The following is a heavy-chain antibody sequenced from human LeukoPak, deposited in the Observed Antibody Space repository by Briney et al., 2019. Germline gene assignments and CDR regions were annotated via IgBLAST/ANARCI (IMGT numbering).Heavy chain of an antibody. Sequence: GGSLRLSCAASGFTFSSYAMSWVRQAPGKGLEWVSAISGSGGSTYYADSVKGRFTISRDNSKNTLYLQMNSLRAEDTAVYYCARDRSLDSAAAGPDYWGQGTLVTVSS. J-gene: IGHJ4*02. CDR2: ISGSGGST. D-gene: IGHD6-13*01. CDR1: GFTFSSYA. V-gene: IGHV3-23*01. CDR3: ARDRSLDSAAAGPDY.